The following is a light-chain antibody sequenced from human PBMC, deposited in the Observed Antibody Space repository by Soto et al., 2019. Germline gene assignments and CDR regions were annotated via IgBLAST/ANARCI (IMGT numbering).Light chain of an antibody. Sequence: DVVMTQSPLSLPVTLGQPASISCRSSRSLAYSDGNTYLNWFQQRPGQSPRRLIYRISNRDSGVPDRFSGSGSGTDFTLKISRVEAEDVGVYYCVQGTHWPPFTFGPGTKVDIK. CDR2: RIS. V-gene: IGKV2-30*01. CDR3: VQGTHWPPFT. CDR1: RSLAYSDGNTY. J-gene: IGKJ3*01.